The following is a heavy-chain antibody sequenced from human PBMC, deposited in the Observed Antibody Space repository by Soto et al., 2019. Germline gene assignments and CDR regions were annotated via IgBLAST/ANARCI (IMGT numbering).Heavy chain of an antibody. J-gene: IGHJ3*02. V-gene: IGHV3-23*01. CDR1: GFTFSSYA. CDR3: ARDITMIVVVKADGAFDI. CDR2: ISGSGGST. D-gene: IGHD3-22*01. Sequence: GGSLRLSCAASGFTFSSYAMSWVRQAPGKGLEWVSAISGSGGSTYYADSVKGRFTISRDNSKNTLYLQMNSLRAEDTAVYYCARDITMIVVVKADGAFDIWGQGTMVTVSS.